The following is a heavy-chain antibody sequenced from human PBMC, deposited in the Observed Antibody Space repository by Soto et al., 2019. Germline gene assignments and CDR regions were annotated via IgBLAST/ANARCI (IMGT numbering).Heavy chain of an antibody. CDR3: ARERNMYGMDV. J-gene: IGHJ6*02. CDR1: GYTFTSYD. CDR2: MNPNSGNT. V-gene: IGHV1-8*01. Sequence: QVQLVQSGAEVKKPGASVKVSCKASGYTFTSYDITWVRQATGQGLEWMGWMNPNSGNTVYAQKFQDRVTMTRNTSISTAYMQLSSLRSEDTAVYYCARERNMYGMDVWGQGTTVTVSS. D-gene: IGHD1-1*01.